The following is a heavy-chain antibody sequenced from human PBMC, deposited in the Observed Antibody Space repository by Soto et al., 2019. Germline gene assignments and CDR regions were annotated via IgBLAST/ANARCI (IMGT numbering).Heavy chain of an antibody. CDR2: ISYDGSNK. J-gene: IGHJ6*02. CDR3: AKEVERQNYDFWSGYYSYYYYGMDV. CDR1: GFTFSSYG. V-gene: IGHV3-30*18. D-gene: IGHD3-3*01. Sequence: GGSLRLSCAASGFTFSSYGMHWVRQAPGKGLEWVAVISYDGSNKYYADSVKGRFTISRDNSKNTLYLQMNSLRAEDTAVYYCAKEVERQNYDFWSGYYSYYYYGMDVWGQGTTVTVSS.